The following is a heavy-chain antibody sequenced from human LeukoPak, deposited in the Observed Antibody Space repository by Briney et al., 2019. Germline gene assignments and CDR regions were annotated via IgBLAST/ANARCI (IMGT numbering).Heavy chain of an antibody. D-gene: IGHD1/OR15-1a*01. V-gene: IGHV2-70*11. CDR3: AVNTRAYYYSGMDV. J-gene: IGHJ6*02. Sequence: QTHSLTCTFSVFSLSNSGLFVSWIRQPPGKPLDWLSRIDWDDDKYYSTSLKTRLTISKATSKNQVVLTMTNTGPVDTATNYCAVNTRAYYYSGMDVWGQGTTVTVSS. CDR1: VFSLSNSGLF. CDR2: IDWDDDK.